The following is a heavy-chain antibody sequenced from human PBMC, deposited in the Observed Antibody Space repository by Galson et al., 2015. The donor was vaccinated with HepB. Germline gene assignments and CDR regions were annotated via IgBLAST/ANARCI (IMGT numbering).Heavy chain of an antibody. D-gene: IGHD1-1*01. CDR2: ISSSGSTI. V-gene: IGHV3-48*03. CDR1: GFTFSSYE. CDR3: ARDHTTGATSFDY. J-gene: IGHJ4*02. Sequence: SLRLSCAASGFTFSSYEMNWVRQAPGKGLEWVSYISSSGSTIYYADSVKGRLTISRDNAKNSLYLQMNSLRAEDTAVYYCARDHTTGATSFDYWGQGTLVTVSS.